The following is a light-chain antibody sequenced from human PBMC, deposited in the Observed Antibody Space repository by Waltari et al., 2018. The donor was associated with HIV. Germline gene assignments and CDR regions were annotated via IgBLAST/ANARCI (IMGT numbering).Light chain of an antibody. CDR3: SSYAGSSNLRV. CDR2: EVT. J-gene: IGLJ2*01. Sequence: QSALTQPPSASGSPGQSVTISCTGTSSHVGGYNSVSWYQQHPGKAPKLMIYEVTKRPSGFPGRFSGSKSGNTASLTVSGLQAEDEADYYCSSYAGSSNLRVFGGGTKLTVL. V-gene: IGLV2-8*01. CDR1: SSHVGGYNS.